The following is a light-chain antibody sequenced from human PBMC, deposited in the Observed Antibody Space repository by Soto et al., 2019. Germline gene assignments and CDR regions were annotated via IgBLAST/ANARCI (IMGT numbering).Light chain of an antibody. CDR1: QSSSSY. Sequence: DIQMTQSPSSLSASVGDRVTITCRASQSSSSYLNWYQQKPGKAPKLLIYAASSLQSGVPSRFSGSGSATDFTVTISSLQPEDFATYYCQQSYSTPPWTFGQGTKVEIK. CDR3: QQSYSTPPWT. V-gene: IGKV1-39*01. CDR2: AAS. J-gene: IGKJ1*01.